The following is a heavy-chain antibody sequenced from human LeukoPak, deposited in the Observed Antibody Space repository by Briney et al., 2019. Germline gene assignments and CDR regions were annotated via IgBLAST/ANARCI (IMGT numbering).Heavy chain of an antibody. V-gene: IGHV3-33*01. CDR2: IWYDGNKK. D-gene: IGHD3-10*01. CDR3: ARDMGGSGSQPDY. Sequence: GRSLRLSCEASGFTFSAYGMHWVRQAPGKGLEWVAIIWYDGNKKYYADSVKGQFIISRDNSENTLYLQMNSLRAEDTAVYYCARDMGGSGSQPDYWGQGTLATVSS. CDR1: GFTFSAYG. J-gene: IGHJ4*02.